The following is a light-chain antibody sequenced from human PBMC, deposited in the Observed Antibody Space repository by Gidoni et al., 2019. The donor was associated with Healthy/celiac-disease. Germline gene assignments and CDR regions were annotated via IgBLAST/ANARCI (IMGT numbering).Light chain of an antibody. CDR1: NIGSKS. CDR3: QVWDSSSDHVV. CDR2: YDS. V-gene: IGLV3-21*04. J-gene: IGLJ2*01. Sequence: SYVLTQPPSVSVAPGKTARITCGGNNIGSKSVPWYQQKPGQAPVLVIYYDSDRPSGIPERFSGSNYGNTATLTISRVEDGDEADYYCQVWDSSSDHVVFGGGTKLTVL.